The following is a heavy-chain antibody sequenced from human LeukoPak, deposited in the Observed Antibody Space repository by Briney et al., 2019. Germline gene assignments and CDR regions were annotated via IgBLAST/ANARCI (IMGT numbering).Heavy chain of an antibody. CDR3: ARGNIDYDILTGYYSSVYPYFDY. CDR2: IYYSGST. D-gene: IGHD3-9*01. Sequence: PSETLSLTCTVSGGSISSYYWSWIRQPPGKGLEWIGYIYYSGSTNYNPSLKSRVTISVDTSKNQFSLKLSSVTAADTAVYYCARGNIDYDILTGYYSSVYPYFDYWGQGTLVTVSS. V-gene: IGHV4-59*01. J-gene: IGHJ4*02. CDR1: GGSISSYY.